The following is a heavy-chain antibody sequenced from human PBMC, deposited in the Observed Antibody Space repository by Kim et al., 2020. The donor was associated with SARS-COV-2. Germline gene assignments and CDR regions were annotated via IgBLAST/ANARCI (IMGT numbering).Heavy chain of an antibody. CDR3: ARRLRSEGSYGCFDY. CDR1: GYTFTSYA. D-gene: IGHD1-26*01. CDR2: INTNTGNP. V-gene: IGHV7-4-1*02. Sequence: ASVKVSCKASGYTFTSYAMNWVRQAPGQGLEWMGWINTNTGNPTYAQGFTGRFVFSLDTSVSTAYLQISSLKAEDTAVYYCARRLRSEGSYGCFDYWGQGTLVTVSS. J-gene: IGHJ4*02.